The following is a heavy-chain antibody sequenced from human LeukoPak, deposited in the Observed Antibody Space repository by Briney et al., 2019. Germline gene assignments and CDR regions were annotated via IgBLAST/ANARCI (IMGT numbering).Heavy chain of an antibody. Sequence: GGSLRLSCAASGFTFDDYAMHWVRQAPGKGLEWVSGISWNSGSIGYVDSVKGRFTISRDNAKNSLYLQMNSLRAEDTALYYCAKAHSSGWYDFDYWGQGTLVTVSS. CDR1: GFTFDDYA. D-gene: IGHD6-19*01. V-gene: IGHV3-9*01. J-gene: IGHJ4*02. CDR3: AKAHSSGWYDFDY. CDR2: ISWNSGSI.